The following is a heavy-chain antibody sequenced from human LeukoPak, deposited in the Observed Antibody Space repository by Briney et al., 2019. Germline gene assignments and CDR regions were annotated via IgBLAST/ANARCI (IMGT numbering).Heavy chain of an antibody. D-gene: IGHD6-19*01. J-gene: IGHJ3*02. Sequence: TGRSLRLSCAASGFTFGSYGMHWVRQAPGKGLDWVAVIWYDGSNKYYADSVKGRFTISRDNSKNTLYLQMNSLRAEDTAVYYCARDKGYSSGKDIWGQGTMVTVSS. CDR3: ARDKGYSSGKDI. CDR2: IWYDGSNK. V-gene: IGHV3-33*01. CDR1: GFTFGSYG.